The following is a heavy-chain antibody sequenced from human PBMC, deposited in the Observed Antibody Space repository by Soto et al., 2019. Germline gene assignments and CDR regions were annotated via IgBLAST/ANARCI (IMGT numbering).Heavy chain of an antibody. J-gene: IGHJ4*02. CDR2: IYSGGST. CDR1: VFTFSSNY. V-gene: IGHV3-53*01. D-gene: IGHD5-12*01. CDR3: ARGEMATIPSYFDY. Sequence: QPWGSLRLSCAASVFTFSSNYMSWVRQAPGKGLEWASVIYSGGSTYYADSVKGRFTISRDNSKNTLYLQMNSLRAEDTAVYYCARGEMATIPSYFDYWGQGTLVTVSS.